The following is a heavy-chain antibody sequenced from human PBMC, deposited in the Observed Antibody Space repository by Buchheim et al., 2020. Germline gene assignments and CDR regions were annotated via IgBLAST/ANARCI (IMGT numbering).Heavy chain of an antibody. J-gene: IGHJ4*02. CDR3: ATLSHDSPPDY. CDR2: IKPDGSGK. Sequence: EVQLVESGGDLVQPGGSLRLSYAASGFTISDYWINWVRQAPGKGLEWMANIKPDGSGKSYLDSVKGRFTISRDNAKNSAYLEMNSLRAEDTAVYYCATLSHDSPPDYWGQGTL. CDR1: GFTISDYW. V-gene: IGHV3-7*01. D-gene: IGHD1-1*01.